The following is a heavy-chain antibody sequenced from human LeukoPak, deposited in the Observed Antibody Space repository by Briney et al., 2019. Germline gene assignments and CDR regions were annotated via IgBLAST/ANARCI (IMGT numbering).Heavy chain of an antibody. CDR3: ARDRGRRLHSYDY. J-gene: IGHJ4*02. D-gene: IGHD5-24*01. CDR2: ISYDGSNK. Sequence: PGGSLRLSCAASGFTFSSYAMHWVRQAPGKGLEWVAVISYDGSNKYYADSVKGRFTISRDNSKNTLYLQMNSLRAEDTAVYYCARDRGRRLHSYDYWGQGTLVTVSS. CDR1: GFTFSSYA. V-gene: IGHV3-30-3*01.